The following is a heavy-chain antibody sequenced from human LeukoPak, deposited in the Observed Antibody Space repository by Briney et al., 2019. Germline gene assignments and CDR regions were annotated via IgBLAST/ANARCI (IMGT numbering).Heavy chain of an antibody. J-gene: IGHJ6*02. D-gene: IGHD1-1*01. V-gene: IGHV3-30-3*01. Sequence: PGRSLRLSCAASGFTFSSYAMHWVRQAPGKGLEWVAVISYDGSNKYYADSVKGRFTISRDNSKNTLYLQMNSLRAEDTAVYYCARDLGTSYYYYGMDVWGQGTTVTVSS. CDR2: ISYDGSNK. CDR3: ARDLGTSYYYYGMDV. CDR1: GFTFSSYA.